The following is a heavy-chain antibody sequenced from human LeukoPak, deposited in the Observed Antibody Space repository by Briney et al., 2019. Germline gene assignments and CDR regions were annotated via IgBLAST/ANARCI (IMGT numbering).Heavy chain of an antibody. J-gene: IGHJ4*02. V-gene: IGHV3-23*01. Sequence: GGSLRLSCAASGFTFNSYAMSWVRQAPGKGLEWVSGVSGSGSSTYYADSVKGRFTISRDNSKNTLYLQMNSLRAEDTAVYYCAKDQVVGATFDYWGQGTLVTVSS. CDR2: VSGSGSST. CDR3: AKDQVVGATFDY. D-gene: IGHD1-26*01. CDR1: GFTFNSYA.